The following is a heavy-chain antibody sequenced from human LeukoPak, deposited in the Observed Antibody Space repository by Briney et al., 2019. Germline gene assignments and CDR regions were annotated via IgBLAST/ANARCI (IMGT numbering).Heavy chain of an antibody. Sequence: GGSLRLSCAASGFTFSSYAMHWVRQAPGKGLEWVAVISYDGSNKYYADSVKGRFTISRDNSKSTLYLQMNGLRAEDTAVYYCASASSSYCGDDCHSVYRSMDVWGQGTTVTVSS. D-gene: IGHD2-21*01. CDR2: ISYDGSNK. V-gene: IGHV3-30-3*01. CDR1: GFTFSSYA. J-gene: IGHJ6*02. CDR3: ASASSSYCGDDCHSVYRSMDV.